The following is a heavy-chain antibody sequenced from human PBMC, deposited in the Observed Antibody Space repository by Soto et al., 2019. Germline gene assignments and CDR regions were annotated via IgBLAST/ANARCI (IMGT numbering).Heavy chain of an antibody. J-gene: IGHJ6*02. CDR3: ARDMVRGMDV. Sequence: PGGSLRLSCAASGFTFRSYAMSWVRQAPGKGLEWVSVIYSGGSTYYADSVKGRFTISRGNSKNTLYLQMNSLRAEDTAVYYCARDMVRGMDVWGQGTTVTVSS. V-gene: IGHV3-66*01. CDR1: GFTFRSYA. CDR2: IYSGGST. D-gene: IGHD3-10*01.